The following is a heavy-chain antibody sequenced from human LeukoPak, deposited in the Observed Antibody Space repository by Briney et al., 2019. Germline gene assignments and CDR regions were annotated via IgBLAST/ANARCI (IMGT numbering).Heavy chain of an antibody. V-gene: IGHV3-30*18. Sequence: GGSLRLSCAASGFTFSSYGMHWVHQAPGKGLEWVAVISYDGSNKYYADSVKGRFTISRDNSKNTLYLQMNSLSAEDTAVYYCAKDRHQSTAMASDFDYWGQGTLVTVSS. J-gene: IGHJ4*02. CDR2: ISYDGSNK. CDR3: AKDRHQSTAMASDFDY. D-gene: IGHD5-18*01. CDR1: GFTFSSYG.